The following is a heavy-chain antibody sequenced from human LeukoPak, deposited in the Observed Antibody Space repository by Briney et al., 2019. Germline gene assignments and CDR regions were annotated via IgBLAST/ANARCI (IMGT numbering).Heavy chain of an antibody. CDR2: ISDDGTNE. D-gene: IGHD6-19*01. CDR1: GGSISSSS. Sequence: LSLTCTVSGGSISSSSYYWGWIRQPPGKGLEWVAGISDDGTNEYHADSVKGRFTISRDNSKNTLYLQMNSLRADDTATYYCARDRIAVAGMGAFQHWGQGTLVTVSS. CDR3: ARDRIAVAGMGAFQH. V-gene: IGHV3-30*03. J-gene: IGHJ1*01.